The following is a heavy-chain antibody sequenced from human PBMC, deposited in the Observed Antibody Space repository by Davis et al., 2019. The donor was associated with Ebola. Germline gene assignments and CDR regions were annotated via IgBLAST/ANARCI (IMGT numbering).Heavy chain of an antibody. CDR1: GFTVSSNY. D-gene: IGHD1-26*01. V-gene: IGHV3-53*01. CDR2: IYSGGST. J-gene: IGHJ4*02. CDR3: ASLFPNGSYSLFDY. Sequence: PGGSLRLSCAASGFTVSSNYMSWVRQAPGKGLEWVSVIYSGGSTYYADSVKGRFTISRDNSKNTLYLQMNSLRAEDTAVYYCASLFPNGSYSLFDYWGQGTLVTVSS.